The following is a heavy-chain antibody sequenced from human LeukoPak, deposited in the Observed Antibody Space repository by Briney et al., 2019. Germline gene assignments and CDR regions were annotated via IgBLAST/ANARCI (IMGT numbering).Heavy chain of an antibody. Sequence: GGSLRLSCAASGFTFSSYAMSWFRQAPGKGLEWVSAISGSGGSTYYADSVKGRFTISRDNSKNTLYLQMNSLRAEDTAVYYCAKDLNSGSYFYYFDYWGQGTLVTVSS. D-gene: IGHD1-26*01. CDR3: AKDLNSGSYFYYFDY. CDR1: GFTFSSYA. J-gene: IGHJ4*02. CDR2: ISGSGGST. V-gene: IGHV3-23*01.